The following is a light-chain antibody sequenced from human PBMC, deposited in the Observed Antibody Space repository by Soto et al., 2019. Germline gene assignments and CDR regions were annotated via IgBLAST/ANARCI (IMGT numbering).Light chain of an antibody. CDR3: QQNDDSPGT. CDR1: QSISSSY. CDR2: GAS. Sequence: IVLTQSPGTLSLSPGERATLSCRASQSISSSYLAWYQQKPGQAPRLLIYGASNRATAIPDRFSGSGSGTDCTLTISRLEPEDYAVYYCQQNDDSPGTFGQGTKVEIK. V-gene: IGKV3-20*01. J-gene: IGKJ1*01.